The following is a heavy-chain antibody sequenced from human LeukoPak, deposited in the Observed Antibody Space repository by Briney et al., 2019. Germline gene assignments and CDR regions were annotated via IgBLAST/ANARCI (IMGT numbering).Heavy chain of an antibody. CDR3: AKAVVGATEIFDY. D-gene: IGHD1-26*01. V-gene: IGHV3-23*01. J-gene: IGHJ4*02. Sequence: GGSLRLSCAASGFTFSSYGMSWVRQAPGKGLEWVSAISGSGGSTYYADSVKGRFTISRDNSKNTLYLQMNSLRAEGTAVYYCAKAVVGATEIFDYWGQGTLVTVSS. CDR1: GFTFSSYG. CDR2: ISGSGGST.